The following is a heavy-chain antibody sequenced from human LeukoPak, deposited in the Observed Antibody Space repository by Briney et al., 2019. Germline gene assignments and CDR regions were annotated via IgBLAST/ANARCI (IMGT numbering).Heavy chain of an antibody. CDR1: GFTFSSYW. Sequence: GGSLRLSCAASGFTFSSYWMSWVRQAPGKGLEWVANIKQDGSEKYYVDSVKGRFTISRDNAKNSLYLQMNSLRAEDAAVYYCARDDDFWSGYRRYYYGMDVWGQGTTVTVSS. CDR2: IKQDGSEK. CDR3: ARDDDFWSGYRRYYYGMDV. D-gene: IGHD3-3*01. V-gene: IGHV3-7*01. J-gene: IGHJ6*02.